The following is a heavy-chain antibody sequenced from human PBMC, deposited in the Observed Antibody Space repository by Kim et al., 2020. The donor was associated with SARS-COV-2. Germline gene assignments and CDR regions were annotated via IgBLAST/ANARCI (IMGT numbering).Heavy chain of an antibody. J-gene: IGHJ4*02. CDR3: ASVRSGWFRWYFDY. V-gene: IGHV4-4*02. D-gene: IGHD6-19*01. Sequence: NPSLKSRVTISVDKSKNQFSLKLSSVTAADTAVYYCASVRSGWFRWYFDYWGQGTLVTVSS.